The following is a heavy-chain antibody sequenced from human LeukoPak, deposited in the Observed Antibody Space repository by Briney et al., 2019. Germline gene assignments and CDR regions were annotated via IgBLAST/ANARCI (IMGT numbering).Heavy chain of an antibody. CDR2: IRYDGSNK. Sequence: GGSLRLSCAASGFTFSSYGMHWVRQAPGKGLEWVAFIRYDGSNKYYADSVKGRFTISRDNSKNTLYLQMNSLRAEDTAVYYCAKDTLSHSTITFGGVIAPGAFDPWGQGTLVTVSS. D-gene: IGHD3-16*02. CDR3: AKDTLSHSTITFGGVIAPGAFDP. CDR1: GFTFSSYG. J-gene: IGHJ5*02. V-gene: IGHV3-30*02.